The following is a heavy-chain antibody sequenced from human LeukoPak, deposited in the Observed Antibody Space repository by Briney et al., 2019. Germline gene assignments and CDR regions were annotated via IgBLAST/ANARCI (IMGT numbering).Heavy chain of an antibody. V-gene: IGHV3-21*01. CDR1: GFTSSSYS. CDR2: ISSSSSYI. J-gene: IGHJ4*02. D-gene: IGHD6-19*01. Sequence: GGSLRLSCAASGFTSSSYSMNWVRQAPGKGLEWVSSISSSSSYIYYADSVKGRFTISRDNAKNSLYLQMNSLRAEDTAVYYCARALHSSGWQPSGYWGQGTLVTVSS. CDR3: ARALHSSGWQPSGY.